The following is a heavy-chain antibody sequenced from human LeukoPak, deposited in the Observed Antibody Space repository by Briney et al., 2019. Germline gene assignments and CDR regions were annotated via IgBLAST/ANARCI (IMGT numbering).Heavy chain of an antibody. Sequence: SETLSLICSVSGLSISSYYWSWIRQSPGKGLEWIGYISYSGTTKYNPSLNSRATILLDTTKNQFSLKLSSVTPADTAVYYCARGGGCPTTSCDFDYWGQGTLVTVSS. D-gene: IGHD2-2*01. CDR1: GLSISSYY. V-gene: IGHV4-59*01. CDR3: ARGGGCPTTSCDFDY. J-gene: IGHJ4*02. CDR2: ISYSGTT.